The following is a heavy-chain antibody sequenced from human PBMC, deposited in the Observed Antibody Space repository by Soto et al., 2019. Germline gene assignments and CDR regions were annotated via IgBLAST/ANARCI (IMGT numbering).Heavy chain of an antibody. CDR1: NGSISGHY. V-gene: IGHV4-59*11. CDR2: IYHSGTT. CDR3: ARMHPAIIVFDY. Sequence: SETLSLTCTVSNGSISGHYWSWIRQPPGKRLEWIGYIYHSGTTKYNPSLKSRVTISVDTSQNHFSLNLSSVTAADTAIYYCARMHPAIIVFDYWCQGNLVT. D-gene: IGHD3-22*01. J-gene: IGHJ4*02.